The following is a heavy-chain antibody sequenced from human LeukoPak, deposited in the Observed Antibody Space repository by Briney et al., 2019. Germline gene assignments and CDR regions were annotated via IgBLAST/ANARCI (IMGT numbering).Heavy chain of an antibody. CDR1: GYTFTSYY. V-gene: IGHV1-46*01. J-gene: IGHJ3*02. CDR3: ATSGSYYTVSDAFDI. CDR2: INPSSGST. Sequence: ASVKVSCKASGYTFTSYYMHWVRQAPGQGLEWMGIINPSSGSTSYAQKFQGRVTMTRDTSTSTVYMELSSLRSEDTAVYYCATSGSYYTVSDAFDIWGQGTMVTVSS. D-gene: IGHD1-26*01.